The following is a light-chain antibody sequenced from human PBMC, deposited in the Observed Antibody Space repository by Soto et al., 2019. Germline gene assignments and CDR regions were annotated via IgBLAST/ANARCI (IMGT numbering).Light chain of an antibody. J-gene: IGKJ1*01. V-gene: IGKV1-5*01. CDR3: QQYNSYPQT. Sequence: DIQMTQSPSTLSASVGDRVTITCRASQSFSSWLAWYQQKPEKAPKLLIYDASSLESGVPSRFSGSGSGTEFTLTISSLQTDDFATYYCQQYNSYPQTFGQGTKVEIK. CDR1: QSFSSW. CDR2: DAS.